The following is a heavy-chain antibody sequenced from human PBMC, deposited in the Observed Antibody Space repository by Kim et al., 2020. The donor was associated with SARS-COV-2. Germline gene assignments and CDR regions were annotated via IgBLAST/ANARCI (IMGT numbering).Heavy chain of an antibody. CDR2: ISYDGSNR. CDR1: GFIFSSYG. V-gene: IGHV3-30*18. Sequence: GGSLRLSCAASGFIFSSYGMHWVRQAPGKGLEWVAVISYDGSNRYYGDSVKGRFTISRDNSKNTLYLQMNSLTTEDTAVYYCAKDLRASNYYGSGSSPLQTWGQGSPVTVAS. CDR3: AKDLRASNYYGSGSSPLQT. D-gene: IGHD3-10*01. J-gene: IGHJ4*02.